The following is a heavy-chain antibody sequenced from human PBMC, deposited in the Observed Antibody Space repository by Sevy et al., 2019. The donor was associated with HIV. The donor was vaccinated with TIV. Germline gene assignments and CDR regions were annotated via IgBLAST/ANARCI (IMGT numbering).Heavy chain of an antibody. V-gene: IGHV3-48*02. J-gene: IGHJ6*03. CDR2: ISSSSSTI. D-gene: IGHD6-19*01. CDR3: ARGSDSSGWYDSLYYHMDV. Sequence: GGSLRLSCAASGFTFSSYSMNWVRQAPGKGLEWVSYISSSSSTIYYADSVKGRFTISRDNAKNSLYLQMNSLRDEDTAVYYCARGSDSSGWYDSLYYHMDVWGKGTTVTVSS. CDR1: GFTFSSYS.